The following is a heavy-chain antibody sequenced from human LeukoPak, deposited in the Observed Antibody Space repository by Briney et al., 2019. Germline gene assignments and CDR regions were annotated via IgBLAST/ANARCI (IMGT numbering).Heavy chain of an antibody. V-gene: IGHV3-53*01. Sequence: GGSLRLSCAASGFTVSSNYMSWVRQAPGKGLEWVSGISPSGDILYYAGSVKGRFTISRDNFKNTLSLEMNSLRAEDTALYYCARDRDWGAFDAWGQGTLVTVSS. D-gene: IGHD3/OR15-3a*01. CDR1: GFTVSSNY. CDR2: ISPSGDIL. CDR3: ARDRDWGAFDA. J-gene: IGHJ5*02.